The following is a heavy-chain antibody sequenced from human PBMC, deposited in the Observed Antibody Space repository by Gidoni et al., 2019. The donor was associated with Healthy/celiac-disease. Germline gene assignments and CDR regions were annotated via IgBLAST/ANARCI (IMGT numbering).Heavy chain of an antibody. Sequence: QVQLVQSGAEVKKPGASVKVSCKASGYPFTGYYIPWVRQAPGQGLEWMGWINPNSGGTNYAQKFQGWVTMTRDTSISTAYMELSRLRSDDTAVYYCARDTWRSIVAAAGDVHYYYYYGMDVWGQGTTVTVSS. CDR2: INPNSGGT. CDR1: GYPFTGYY. V-gene: IGHV1-2*04. J-gene: IGHJ6*02. D-gene: IGHD6-13*01. CDR3: ARDTWRSIVAAAGDVHYYYYYGMDV.